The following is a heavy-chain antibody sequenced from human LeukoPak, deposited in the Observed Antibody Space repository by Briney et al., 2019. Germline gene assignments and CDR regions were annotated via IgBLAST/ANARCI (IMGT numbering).Heavy chain of an antibody. D-gene: IGHD2-15*01. J-gene: IGHJ4*02. CDR3: ARRHCSGGSCYLDY. CDR1: GFIVSSNT. V-gene: IGHV3-53*01. Sequence: GGSLRLSCAASGFIVSSNTMTWVRQSPGKGLEWVSIIFSGGSTYYTDSVKGRFTLSRDNSKNTLYLQMNSLRAENTAIYYCARRHCSGGSCYLDYWGQGSLVTVSS. CDR2: IFSGGST.